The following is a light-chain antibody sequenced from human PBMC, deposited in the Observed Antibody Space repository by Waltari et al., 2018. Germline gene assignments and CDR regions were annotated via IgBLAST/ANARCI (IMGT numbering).Light chain of an antibody. V-gene: IGKV3-11*01. CDR1: QSVSTY. Sequence: EIVLTQSPATLSLSPGERATLSCRPSQSVSTYLAWYQQKPGQAPRLLIYEASNRATGIPARFSGSGSGTDFTLTINSLEPEDFGVYYCQQRSNWPQLTFGGGTKVEIK. CDR2: EAS. CDR3: QQRSNWPQLT. J-gene: IGKJ4*01.